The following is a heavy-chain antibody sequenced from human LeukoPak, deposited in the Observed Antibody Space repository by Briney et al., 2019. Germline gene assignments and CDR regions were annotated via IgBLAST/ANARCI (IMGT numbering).Heavy chain of an antibody. CDR3: ARAYCSGGSCYSPFDY. CDR1: GYTFTGYY. Sequence: GASVKVSCKASGYTFTGYYMHWVRQAPGQGLERMGWINPNSGGTNYAQKFQGRVTMTRDTSISTAYMELSRLRSDDTAVYYCARAYCSGGSCYSPFDYWGQGTLVTVSS. D-gene: IGHD2-15*01. V-gene: IGHV1-2*02. J-gene: IGHJ4*02. CDR2: INPNSGGT.